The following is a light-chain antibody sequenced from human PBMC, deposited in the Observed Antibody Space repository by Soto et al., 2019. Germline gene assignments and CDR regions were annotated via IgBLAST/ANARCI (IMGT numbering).Light chain of an antibody. CDR3: QQSYMDPIT. CDR2: AAS. J-gene: IGKJ5*01. CDR1: QGISSY. V-gene: IGKV1-39*01. Sequence: DIQLTQSPSFLSASVGDRVTITCRAIQGISSYLNWYQQKPGKAPKLLIYAASSLQSGVPSKFSGSGSGTDFTLTISSLPPEDFATYYCQQSYMDPITFGQGTRLEIK.